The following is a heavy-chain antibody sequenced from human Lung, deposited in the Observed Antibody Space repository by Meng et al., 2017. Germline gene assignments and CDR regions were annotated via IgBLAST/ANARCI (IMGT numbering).Heavy chain of an antibody. Sequence: VQLQQWGGGLLKSSDTLSLTCVVSGGCSRDYYGSWIRQPPGKGLEWIGEINHSGSTNYNPSLESRATISVDTSQNNLSLKLSSVTAADSAVYYCARGPTTMAHDFDYWGQGTLVTVSS. J-gene: IGHJ4*02. CDR1: GGCSRDYY. CDR2: INHSGST. V-gene: IGHV4-34*01. D-gene: IGHD4-11*01. CDR3: ARGPTTMAHDFDY.